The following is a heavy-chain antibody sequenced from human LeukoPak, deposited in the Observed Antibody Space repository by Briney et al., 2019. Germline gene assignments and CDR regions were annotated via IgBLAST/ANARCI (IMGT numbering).Heavy chain of an antibody. CDR2: IYYSGST. J-gene: IGHJ4*02. D-gene: IGHD4-17*01. CDR1: GGSISSYY. V-gene: IGHV4-59*08. Sequence: PSETLPLTCTVSGGSISSYYWSWIRQPPGKGLEWIGYIYYSGSTNYNPSLKSRVTISVDTSKNQFSLKLSSVTAADTAVYYCASLYGDVYYFDYWGQGTLVTVSS. CDR3: ASLYGDVYYFDY.